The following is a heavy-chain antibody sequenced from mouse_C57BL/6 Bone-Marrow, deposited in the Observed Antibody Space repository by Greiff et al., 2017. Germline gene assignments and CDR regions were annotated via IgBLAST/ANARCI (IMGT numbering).Heavy chain of an antibody. V-gene: IGHV1-81*01. CDR2: IYPRSGNT. Sequence: QVQLQQSGAELARPGASVKLSCKASGYTFTSYGISWVKQRTGQGLEWIGEIYPRSGNTYYNEKFKGKATLTADKSSSTAYMEIRSLTSEDSEVYICARWGSIYYGNYYFDSWGQSTPLTVSS. CDR3: ARWGSIYYGNYYFDS. D-gene: IGHD2-1*01. J-gene: IGHJ2*01. CDR1: GYTFTSYG.